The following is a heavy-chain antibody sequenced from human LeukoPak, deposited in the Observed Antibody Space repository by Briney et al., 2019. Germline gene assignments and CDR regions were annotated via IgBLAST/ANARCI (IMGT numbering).Heavy chain of an antibody. D-gene: IGHD1-26*01. CDR3: ARDLQLRWELPYFDY. CDR2: INPNSGGT. J-gene: IGHJ4*02. V-gene: IGHV1-2*06. Sequence: ASVKVSCKASGYTFTGYYMHWVRQAPGQGLEWMGRINPNSGGTNYAQKFQGRVTMTRDTSISTAYMELSRLRSDDTAVYYCARDLQLRWELPYFDYWGQGTLVTVSS. CDR1: GYTFTGYY.